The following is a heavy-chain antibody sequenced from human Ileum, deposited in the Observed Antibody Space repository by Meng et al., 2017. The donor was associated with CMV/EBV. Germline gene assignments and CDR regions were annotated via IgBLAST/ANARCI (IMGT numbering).Heavy chain of an antibody. CDR1: GFTVSSDY. J-gene: IGHJ4*02. D-gene: IGHD3-22*01. V-gene: IGHV3-66*01. CDR2: IYSDETT. Sequence: EVQLVESGGGLVQPGGSLRLSCAASGFTVSSDYMSWVRQAPGKGPEWVSVIYSDETTYYADSVQGRFTISRDNSKNTLYLQMNSLRAEDTAVYYCARRHSGYHDDYWGQGTLVTVSS. CDR3: ARRHSGYHDDY.